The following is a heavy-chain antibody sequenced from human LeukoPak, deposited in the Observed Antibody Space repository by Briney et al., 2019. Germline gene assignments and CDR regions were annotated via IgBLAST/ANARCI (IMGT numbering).Heavy chain of an antibody. D-gene: IGHD1-1*01. CDR2: VSAYNGNT. CDR1: GYTFTSYG. Sequence: ASVKVSCKASGYTFTSYGISWVRQAPGQGLEWMGWVSAYNGNTNYAQKLQGRVTITTDTSTSTAYMELSSLRSDDTAIYYCARGRPESPFDPWGQGTLVTVSS. J-gene: IGHJ5*02. CDR3: ARGRPESPFDP. V-gene: IGHV1-18*01.